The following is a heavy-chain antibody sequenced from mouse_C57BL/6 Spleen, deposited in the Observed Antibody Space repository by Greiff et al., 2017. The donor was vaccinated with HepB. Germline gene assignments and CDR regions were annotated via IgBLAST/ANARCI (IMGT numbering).Heavy chain of an antibody. CDR2: ISYDGSN. J-gene: IGHJ4*01. V-gene: IGHV3-6*01. Sequence: ESGPGLVKPSQSLSLTCSVTGYSITSGYYWNWIRQFPGNKLEWMGYISYDGSNNYNPSLKNRISITRDTSKNQFFLKLNSVTTEDTATYYCARETVDAMDYWGQGTSVTVSS. D-gene: IGHD1-1*01. CDR3: ARETVDAMDY. CDR1: GYSITSGYY.